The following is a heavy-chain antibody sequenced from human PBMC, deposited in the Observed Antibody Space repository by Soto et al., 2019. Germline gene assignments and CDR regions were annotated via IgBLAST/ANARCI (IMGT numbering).Heavy chain of an antibody. Sequence: WESXRLSCSASVFTFSSYGIHLLRHAPGKGLEWVAVIWYDGSNKYYADSVKGRFTISRDNSKNTLYLQMNSLRAEDTAVYYCAREGIVGATKEVKYGMEVWGQGTTV. J-gene: IGHJ6*01. CDR1: VFTFSSYG. D-gene: IGHD1-26*01. CDR3: AREGIVGATKEVKYGMEV. V-gene: IGHV3-33*01. CDR2: IWYDGSNK.